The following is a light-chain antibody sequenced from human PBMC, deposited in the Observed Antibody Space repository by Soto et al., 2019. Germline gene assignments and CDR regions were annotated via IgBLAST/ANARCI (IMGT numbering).Light chain of an antibody. J-gene: IGLJ1*01. Sequence: QSALTQPRSVSGSPGQSVTVSCIGTSSDVGDYNSVSWYQQHPGKVPKLMIYDVSKRPSGVPDRFSGSKSGNTASLTISGLQAEDEADYYCCSYVGGYSYVFGIGTKLTVL. CDR1: SSDVGDYNS. CDR2: DVS. CDR3: CSYVGGYSYV. V-gene: IGLV2-11*01.